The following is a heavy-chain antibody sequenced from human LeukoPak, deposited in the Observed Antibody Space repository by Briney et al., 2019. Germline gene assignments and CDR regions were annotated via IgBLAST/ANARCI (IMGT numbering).Heavy chain of an antibody. Sequence: GGSLRLSCAASGFTFSSYGMDWVRQAPGKGLEWLANIREDESEINYVDSVKGRFTISRDNARNSLYLQMTSLRAEDTAVYYCARDNGYYGMDVWGQGTTVTVSS. J-gene: IGHJ6*02. CDR1: GFTFSSYG. V-gene: IGHV3-7*03. CDR2: IREDESEI. D-gene: IGHD4-17*01. CDR3: ARDNGYYGMDV.